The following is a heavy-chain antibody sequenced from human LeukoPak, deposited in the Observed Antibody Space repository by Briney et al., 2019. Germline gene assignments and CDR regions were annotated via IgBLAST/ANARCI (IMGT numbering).Heavy chain of an antibody. CDR3: MRGRRYTSSWSPFYYYMDV. D-gene: IGHD6-13*01. V-gene: IGHV4-34*01. CDR2: INHSGST. CDR1: GGSLSGYY. Sequence: SETLSLTCGVFGGSLSGYYWGWIRQSPGKGLEWIGEINHSGSTNSNPSLKSRVTLSVDMSKNQFSLKLSSVTAADTAVYYCMRGRRYTSSWSPFYYYMDVWGKGTTVTVSS. J-gene: IGHJ6*03.